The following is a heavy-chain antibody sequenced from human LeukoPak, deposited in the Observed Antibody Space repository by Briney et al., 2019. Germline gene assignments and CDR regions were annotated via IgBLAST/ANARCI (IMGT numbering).Heavy chain of an antibody. V-gene: IGHV3-30*02. CDR3: AREGIAVAGAYYYYGMDV. J-gene: IGHJ6*02. D-gene: IGHD6-19*01. CDR1: GFTFSSYG. CDR2: IRYDGSNK. Sequence: GGSLRLSCAASGFTFSSYGMHWVRQAPGKGLEWVAFIRYDGSNKYYADSVKGRFTISRDNAKNSLYLQMNSLRAEDTAVYYCAREGIAVAGAYYYYGMDVWGQGTTVTVSS.